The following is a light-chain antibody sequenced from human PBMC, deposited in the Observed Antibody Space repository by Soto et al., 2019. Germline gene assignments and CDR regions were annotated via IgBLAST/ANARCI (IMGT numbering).Light chain of an antibody. CDR3: QKYNSAPQGWT. CDR2: AAS. J-gene: IGKJ1*01. Sequence: DIQMPPSPSSLSASVGDRVTITCRASQCISNYLSWYQQEPGKVPKLLIYAASTLQSRVPSRFSGSGSGTDFTLTISSLQPEDVATYYCQKYNSAPQGWTFGQGTKVEIK. CDR1: QCISNY. V-gene: IGKV1-27*01.